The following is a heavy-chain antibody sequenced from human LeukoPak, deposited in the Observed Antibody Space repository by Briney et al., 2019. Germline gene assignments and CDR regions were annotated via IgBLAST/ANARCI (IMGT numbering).Heavy chain of an antibody. D-gene: IGHD6-19*01. CDR2: ISNSGTTI. CDR3: ARDRHNSGWNWFDP. CDR1: GFTFSDYY. Sequence: PGGSLRLSCVASGFTFSDYYMSWIRQAPGKGLEWVSYISNSGTTISYADSVKGRFTISRDNAKNSLYLQMNSLRAEDTAVYYCARDRHNSGWNWFDPWGQGTLVTVFS. J-gene: IGHJ5*02. V-gene: IGHV3-11*01.